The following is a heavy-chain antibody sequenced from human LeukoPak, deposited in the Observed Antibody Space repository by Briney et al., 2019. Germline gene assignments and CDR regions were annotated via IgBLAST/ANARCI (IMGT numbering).Heavy chain of an antibody. D-gene: IGHD6-13*01. Sequence: GGSLRLSCAPSGFTFATSAMSCGPDAPGGGGGCVSTFIRSGGDTYYADSVKGRFTIFRDNSKNTLYLQMNSLRAEDTAVYYCAKGRLGRWYWFAYWGQGTLATVSS. CDR2: FIRSGGDT. J-gene: IGHJ4*02. V-gene: IGHV3-23*01. CDR1: GFTFATSA. CDR3: AKGRLGRWYWFAY.